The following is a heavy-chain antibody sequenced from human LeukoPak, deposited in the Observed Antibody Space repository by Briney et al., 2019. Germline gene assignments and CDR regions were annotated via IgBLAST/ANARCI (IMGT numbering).Heavy chain of an antibody. J-gene: IGHJ6*02. Sequence: ASVKVSCKASGYTFTSYDINWVRQATGQGLEWIGWINPNSGNTGYAQKFQGRVTMTRNTSISTAYMELSSLRSEETAVYYCARGMVATPYYYYGMDVWGQGTTVTVSS. CDR1: GYTFTSYD. CDR3: ARGMVATPYYYYGMDV. CDR2: INPNSGNT. V-gene: IGHV1-8*01. D-gene: IGHD5-12*01.